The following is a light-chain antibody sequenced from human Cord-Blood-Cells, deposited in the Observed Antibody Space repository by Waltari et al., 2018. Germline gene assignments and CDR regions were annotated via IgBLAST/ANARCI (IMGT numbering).Light chain of an antibody. CDR2: QDS. CDR3: QAWDSSTVV. CDR1: KLGEKS. Sequence: SYELTQPPSVSVSPGQTASITCSGDKLGEKSACWYQQKQGQSPVLVIYQDSKRPSGIPERFSGSNSGNTATLTISGTQAMDEADYYCQAWDSSTVVFGGGTKLTVL. J-gene: IGLJ2*01. V-gene: IGLV3-1*01.